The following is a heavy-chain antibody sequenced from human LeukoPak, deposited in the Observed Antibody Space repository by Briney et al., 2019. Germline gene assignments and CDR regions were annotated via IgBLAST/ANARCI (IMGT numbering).Heavy chain of an antibody. CDR3: ARGYYYDSSGYSDY. Sequence: GGSLRLSCAASGFTFSSYAMHWVRQAPGKGLEWVAVISYDGSNKYYADSVKGRFTISRDNSKNTLYLQMNSLRAEDTAVYYCARGYYYDSSGYSDYWGQGTLVTVSS. D-gene: IGHD3-22*01. V-gene: IGHV3-30*04. CDR2: ISYDGSNK. CDR1: GFTFSSYA. J-gene: IGHJ4*02.